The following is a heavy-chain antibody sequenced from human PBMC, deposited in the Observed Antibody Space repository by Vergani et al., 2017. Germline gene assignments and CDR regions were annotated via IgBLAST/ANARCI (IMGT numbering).Heavy chain of an antibody. CDR2: IRYDGSNP. CDR1: GYTFGHFD. V-gene: IGHV3-30*02. Sequence: QEQLLQSGGGVGQPGGSLRLSCIGSGYTFGHFDMHWVRQAPGKGLAWVAFIRYDGSNPQYIDSVKGRFTISRDNSKDTLFLQMNGLRPEDTGTYFCAKKGGSLYYYGVDVWGQGTTITVSS. D-gene: IGHD1-26*01. CDR3: AKKGGSLYYYGVDV. J-gene: IGHJ6*02.